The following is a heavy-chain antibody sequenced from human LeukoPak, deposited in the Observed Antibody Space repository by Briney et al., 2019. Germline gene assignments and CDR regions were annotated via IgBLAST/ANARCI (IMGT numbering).Heavy chain of an antibody. D-gene: IGHD2-15*01. V-gene: IGHV3-7*01. CDR1: RFPFSNYW. J-gene: IGHJ4*02. CDR2: INQDGSEK. CDR3: ARERASGYCSGGGCYGYFDY. Sequence: PGGSLRLSCAASRFPFSNYWMNWVCQAPGKGLEWVANINQDGSEKFYVDSVKGRFIISRDNAKNSLYLQFNSLRAEDTAVYYCARERASGYCSGGGCYGYFDYWGQGTLVIVSS.